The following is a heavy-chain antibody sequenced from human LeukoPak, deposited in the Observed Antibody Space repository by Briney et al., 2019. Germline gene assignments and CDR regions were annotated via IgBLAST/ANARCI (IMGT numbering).Heavy chain of an antibody. CDR2: MNSNSGNT. J-gene: IGHJ4*02. CDR3: ARERGIAAAGTNSISDY. CDR1: GYTFTNYD. Sequence: ASVKVSCKASGYTFTNYDIMWVRQATGQGPEWMGWMNSNSGNTGYAQKFQGRVTITADKSTSTAYMELSSLRSEDTAVYYCARERGIAAAGTNSISDYWGQGTLVTVSS. D-gene: IGHD6-13*01. V-gene: IGHV1-8*01.